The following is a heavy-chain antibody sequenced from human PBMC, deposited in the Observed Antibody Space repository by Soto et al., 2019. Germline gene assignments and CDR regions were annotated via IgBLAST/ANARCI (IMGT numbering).Heavy chain of an antibody. V-gene: IGHV6-1*01. CDR2: TYYRSKWYN. Sequence: SQTLSLTCAISMDSVSSNSAAWYWIRQSRARGLEWLGRTYYRSKWYNDYAVSVKSRITINPETSKNQFSLQLNSVTAGETAVDYCAREYKLESRKTNNWFDPWGQGTLVTVSS. J-gene: IGHJ5*02. CDR1: MDSVSSNSAA. D-gene: IGHD1-1*01. CDR3: AREYKLESRKTNNWFDP.